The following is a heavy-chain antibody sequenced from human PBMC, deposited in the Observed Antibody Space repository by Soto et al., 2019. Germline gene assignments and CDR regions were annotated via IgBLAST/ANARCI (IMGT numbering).Heavy chain of an antibody. CDR1: GYTFTSYY. D-gene: IGHD3-10*01. CDR3: ARALWTMVRGVVNAFDI. J-gene: IGHJ3*02. V-gene: IGHV1-46*03. CDR2: INPSGGST. Sequence: ASVKVSCKASGYTFTSYYMHWVRQAPGQGLEWMGIINPSGGSTSYAQKFQGRVTMTRDTSTSTVYMELSSLRSEGTAVYYCARALWTMVRGVVNAFDIWGQGTMVTVSS.